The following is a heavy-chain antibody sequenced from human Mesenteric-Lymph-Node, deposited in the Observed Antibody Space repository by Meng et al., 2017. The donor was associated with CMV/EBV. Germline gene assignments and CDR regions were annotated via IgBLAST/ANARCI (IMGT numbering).Heavy chain of an antibody. CDR3: TRDAHYYCGGDCYYFDV. CDR2: ITVSYT. CDR1: GFSLSAYE. V-gene: IGHV3-69-1*01. Sequence: GESLKISCAASGFSLSAYEMNWFRQAPGKGLEWVSSITVSYTSYTDSVKGRFTISSDNAENSLFLQMNSLRAEDTAVYYCTRDAHYYCGGDCYYFDVWGQGSLVTVSS. J-gene: IGHJ4*02. D-gene: IGHD2-21*01.